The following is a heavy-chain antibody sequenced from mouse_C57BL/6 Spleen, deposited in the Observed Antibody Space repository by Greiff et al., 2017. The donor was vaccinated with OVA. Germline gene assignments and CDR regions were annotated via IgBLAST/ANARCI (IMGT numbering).Heavy chain of an antibody. CDR1: GYAFSSSW. J-gene: IGHJ4*01. CDR3: ARWGPGAMDY. Sequence: QVQLKQSGPELVKPGASVKISCKASGYAFSSSWMNWVKQRPGKGLEWIGRIYPGDGDTNYNGKFKGKATLTADKSSSTAYMQLSSLTSEDSAVYFCARWGPGAMDYWGQGTSVTVSS. V-gene: IGHV1-82*01. CDR2: IYPGDGDT.